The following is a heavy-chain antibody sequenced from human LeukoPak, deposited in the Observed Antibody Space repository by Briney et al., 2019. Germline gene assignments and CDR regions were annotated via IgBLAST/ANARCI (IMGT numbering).Heavy chain of an antibody. V-gene: IGHV4-59*01. D-gene: IGHD3-22*01. J-gene: IGHJ4*02. CDR3: ARARSGYCPDLDY. CDR1: GGSFSSYY. CDR2: IYYSGST. Sequence: SETLSLTCTVSGGSFSSYYWRWIRQPPGTGQEWIGYIYYSGSTNYNPSLKSRVTISVDTSKNQYSLQLSSVTAAGTGVYYCARARSGYCPDLDYWGQGTLVTVSS.